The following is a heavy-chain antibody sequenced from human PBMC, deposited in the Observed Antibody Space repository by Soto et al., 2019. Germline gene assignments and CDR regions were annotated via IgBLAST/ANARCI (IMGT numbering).Heavy chain of an antibody. V-gene: IGHV1-69*01. CDR2: IIPIFGTA. Sequence: QVQLVQSGAEVKKPGSSVKVSCKASGGTFSSYAISWVRQAPGQGLEWMGGIIPIFGTANHAQKFQGRVTIIADESTCTVYMELSSLRSEDTAMYYCARGWGYDSNDYYYAYWGQGTLVIVSS. D-gene: IGHD3-22*01. CDR3: ARGWGYDSNDYYYAY. CDR1: GGTFSSYA. J-gene: IGHJ4*02.